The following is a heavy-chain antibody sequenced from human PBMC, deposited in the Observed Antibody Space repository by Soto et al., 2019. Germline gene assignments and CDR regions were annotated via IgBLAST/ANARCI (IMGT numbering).Heavy chain of an antibody. CDR2: ISGSGGST. Sequence: GGSLRLSCAASGFTFSSYAMSWVRQAPGKGLEWVSAISGSGGSTYYADSVKGRFTISRDNSKNTLYLQMNSLRAEDTAVYYWSKDSTGLYFDYWGQGTLVTVSS. CDR3: SKDSTGLYFDY. CDR1: GFTFSSYA. J-gene: IGHJ4*02. V-gene: IGHV3-23*01. D-gene: IGHD1-1*01.